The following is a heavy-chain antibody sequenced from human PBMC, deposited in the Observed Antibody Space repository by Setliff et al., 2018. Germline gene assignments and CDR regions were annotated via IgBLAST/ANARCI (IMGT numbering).Heavy chain of an antibody. Sequence: KTSETLSLTCTVSGGSISSYYWSWIRQPPGKGLEWIGYIYYSGSTNYNPALKSRVIISVDTSKNQFSLKLNYVTAADTAVYYCARALGYCSRTSCYADAFDIWGQGTMVTVSS. J-gene: IGHJ3*02. V-gene: IGHV4-59*08. CDR2: IYYSGST. CDR3: ARALGYCSRTSCYADAFDI. CDR1: GGSISSYY. D-gene: IGHD2-2*01.